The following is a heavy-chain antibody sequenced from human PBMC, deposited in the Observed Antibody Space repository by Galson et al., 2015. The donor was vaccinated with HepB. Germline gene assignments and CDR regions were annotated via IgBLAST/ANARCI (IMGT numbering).Heavy chain of an antibody. J-gene: IGHJ6*02. CDR2: ISGGGSST. CDR3: AKDPEILSYYYYGMDV. CDR1: GFTFSAYV. D-gene: IGHD2-15*01. Sequence: SLRLSCAAPGFTFSAYVMSWVRQAPGKGLEWVSAISGGGSSTYYADSVKGRFTVSRDNSKNTMYLQMNSLRAEDTAVYYCAKDPEILSYYYYGMDVWGQGTTVTVSS. V-gene: IGHV3-23*01.